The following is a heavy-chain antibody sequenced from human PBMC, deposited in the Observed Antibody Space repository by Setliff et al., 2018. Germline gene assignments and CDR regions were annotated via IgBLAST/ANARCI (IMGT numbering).Heavy chain of an antibody. Sequence: ASVKVSCKTSGYALTDSVVSWVRQAPGQGLEWVGWISGYSGNTYYAQRLQGRVTLTTDTSTNTAYLELRSLRPDDTAAYYCARLVRFCTRTACQTVAGHESWGQGTLVTVSS. D-gene: IGHD2-8*01. J-gene: IGHJ5*01. CDR3: ARLVRFCTRTACQTVAGHES. V-gene: IGHV1-18*01. CDR1: GYALTDSV. CDR2: ISGYSGNT.